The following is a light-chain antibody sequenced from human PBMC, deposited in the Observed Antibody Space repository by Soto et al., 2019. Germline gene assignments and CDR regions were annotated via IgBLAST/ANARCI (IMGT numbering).Light chain of an antibody. CDR2: GAS. V-gene: IGKV3-20*01. CDR3: QQCGSPPFT. J-gene: IGKJ3*01. Sequence: EIVLTQSTGPLSLSPGERATLSCRASQSVSSSYLAWYQQKPGQAPRLLIYGASSRATGIPDRFSGSGSGTDFTLTISRLEPEDFAVYYCQQCGSPPFTFGPGTKVDIK. CDR1: QSVSSSY.